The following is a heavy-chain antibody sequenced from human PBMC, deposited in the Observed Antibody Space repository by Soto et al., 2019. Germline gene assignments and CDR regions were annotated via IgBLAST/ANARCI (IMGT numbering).Heavy chain of an antibody. CDR2: ISSSSSYT. J-gene: IGHJ6*02. D-gene: IGHD2-15*01. Sequence: LPSAASGFNISDFYMSWIRQTQGKGLEWVSYISSSSSYTNYADSVKGRFTISRDNAKNSLYLQMNSLRAEDTAAYYCAREGVVAKSIYYYYYGMDVWGQGTTVTVSS. CDR1: GFNISDFY. V-gene: IGHV3-11*05. CDR3: AREGVVAKSIYYYYYGMDV.